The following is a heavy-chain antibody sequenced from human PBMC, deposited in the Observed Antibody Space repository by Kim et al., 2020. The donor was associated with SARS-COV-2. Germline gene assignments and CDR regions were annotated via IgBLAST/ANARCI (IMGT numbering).Heavy chain of an antibody. Sequence: GGSLRLSCAASGFTFSSYAMHWVRQAPGKGLEWVAVISYDGSNKYYADSVKGRFTISRDNSKNTLYLQMNSLRAEDTAVYYCARDKVIQLWSGFYYGMDV. CDR1: GFTFSSYA. J-gene: IGHJ6*01. V-gene: IGHV3-30*04. D-gene: IGHD5-18*01. CDR2: ISYDGSNK. CDR3: ARDKVIQLWSGFYYGMDV.